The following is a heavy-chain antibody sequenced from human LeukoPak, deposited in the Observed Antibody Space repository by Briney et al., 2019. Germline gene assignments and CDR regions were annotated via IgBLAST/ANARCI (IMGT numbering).Heavy chain of an antibody. CDR3: ARGLWFGDENPPYFDY. D-gene: IGHD3-10*01. J-gene: IGHJ4*02. CDR1: GFTFSDYY. CDR2: IYYSGST. Sequence: LRLSCAASGFTFSDYYMSWIRQPPGKGLEWIGSIYYSGSTYYNPSLKSRVTISVDTSKNQFSLKLSSVTAADTAVYYCARGLWFGDENPPYFDYWGQGILVTVSS. V-gene: IGHV4-38-2*01.